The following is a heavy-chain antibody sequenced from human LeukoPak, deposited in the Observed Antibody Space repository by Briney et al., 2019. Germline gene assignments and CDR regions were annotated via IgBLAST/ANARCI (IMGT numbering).Heavy chain of an antibody. Sequence: GGSLRLSCAASGFTFSSYCMHWVRQAPGKGLEWVAFIRYDGSNKYYADSVKGRLTISRDNSQNTLYLQMNSLRAEDTAVYYCANPMFEYSSSSRALGTFDIWGQGTMVTVSS. D-gene: IGHD6-6*01. V-gene: IGHV3-30*02. CDR2: IRYDGSNK. CDR3: ANPMFEYSSSSRALGTFDI. J-gene: IGHJ3*02. CDR1: GFTFSSYC.